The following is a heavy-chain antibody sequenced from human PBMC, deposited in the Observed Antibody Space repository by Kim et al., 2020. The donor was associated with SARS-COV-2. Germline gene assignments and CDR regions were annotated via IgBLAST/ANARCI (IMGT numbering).Heavy chain of an antibody. Sequence: GGSLRLSCAASGFTFSSYAMSWVRQAPGKGLEWVSAISGSGGSTYYADSVKGRFTISRDNSKTTLYLQMNSLRAEDTAVYYCAKPSSGSIEYYYYGMDVWGQGTTVTVS. CDR1: GFTFSSYA. V-gene: IGHV3-23*01. D-gene: IGHD3-10*01. CDR2: ISGSGGST. CDR3: AKPSSGSIEYYYYGMDV. J-gene: IGHJ6*02.